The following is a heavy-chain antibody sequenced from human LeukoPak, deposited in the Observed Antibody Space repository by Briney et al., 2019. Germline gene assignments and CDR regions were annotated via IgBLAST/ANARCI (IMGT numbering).Heavy chain of an antibody. CDR3: ARDARGYYYDSSFDY. D-gene: IGHD3-22*01. CDR2: INWNGGST. J-gene: IGHJ4*02. CDR1: GFTFDDYG. V-gene: IGHV3-20*04. Sequence: GGSLRLSCAASGFTFDDYGMSWVRQAPGKGLEWVSGINWNGGSTVYADSVKGRFTISRDNAKNSLYLQMNSLRAEDTALYYCARDARGYYYDSSFDYWGQGTLVTVSS.